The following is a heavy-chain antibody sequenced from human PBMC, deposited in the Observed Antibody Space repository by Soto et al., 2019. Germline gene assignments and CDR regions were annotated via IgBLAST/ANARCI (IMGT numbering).Heavy chain of an antibody. J-gene: IGHJ4*02. CDR3: ARGRAGCAY. V-gene: IGHV1-2*02. D-gene: IGHD6-19*01. CDR2: INPNNGNT. CDR1: GYTFNGYY. Sequence: QVQLVQSGAEVKKPGASVKLSCKASGYTFNGYYMQWRRQAPGQGLEWMGWINPNNGNTKYAQKFQGRVTMTSDTSISTAVREMTRLTSADTAGYYCARGRAGCAYWGQGSLVTVSS.